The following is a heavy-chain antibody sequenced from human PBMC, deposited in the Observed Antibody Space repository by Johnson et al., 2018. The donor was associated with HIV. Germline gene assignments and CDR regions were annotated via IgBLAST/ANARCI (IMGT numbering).Heavy chain of an antibody. V-gene: IGHV3-30*04. CDR3: ARDQEWELRLTWGGDPFDI. CDR1: GFTFSSYA. Sequence: VQLVESGGGLVQPGGSLRLSCAASGFTFSSYAMHWVRQAPAKGLEWVAVISYDGSDKYYADSVKGRFTISRDNAEKSLYLQMNSLRAEDTAVYYCARDQEWELRLTWGGDPFDIWGQGTMVTVSS. J-gene: IGHJ3*02. CDR2: ISYDGSDK. D-gene: IGHD1-26*01.